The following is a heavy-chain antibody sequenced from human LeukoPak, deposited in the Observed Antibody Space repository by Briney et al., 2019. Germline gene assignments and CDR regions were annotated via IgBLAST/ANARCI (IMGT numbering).Heavy chain of an antibody. Sequence: NTSETLSLTCAVYGGSFSGYYWSWIRQPPGKGLEWIGEINHSGSTNYNPSLKSRVTISVDTSKNQFSLQLNSVTPEDTAVYYCTRDKGVVAQYNWFDPWGQGTLVTVSS. CDR2: INHSGST. D-gene: IGHD2-15*01. J-gene: IGHJ5*02. V-gene: IGHV4-34*01. CDR1: GGSFSGYY. CDR3: TRDKGVVAQYNWFDP.